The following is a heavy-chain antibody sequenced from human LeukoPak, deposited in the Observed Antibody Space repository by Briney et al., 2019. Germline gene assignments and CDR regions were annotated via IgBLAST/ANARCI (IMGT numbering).Heavy chain of an antibody. V-gene: IGHV7-4-1*02. D-gene: IGHD5-24*01. CDR3: AREMATIWDTYALGHLVDY. J-gene: IGHJ4*02. CDR2: INTNTGNP. Sequence: GASVKVSCKASGYTFTDYYLHWVRQAPGQGLEWMGWINTNTGNPTYAQGFTGRFVFSLDTSVSTAYLQISSLKAEDTAVYYCAREMATIWDTYALGHLVDYWGQGTLVTVSS. CDR1: GYTFTDYY.